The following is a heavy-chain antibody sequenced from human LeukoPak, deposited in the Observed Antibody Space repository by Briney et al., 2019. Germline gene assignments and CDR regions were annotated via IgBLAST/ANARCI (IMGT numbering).Heavy chain of an antibody. Sequence: GGSLRLSCAASGFTFSSYSMNWVRQAPAKGLEWVSYISSSSSTIYYADSVKGRFTISRDNAKNSLYLQMNSLRAEDTAVYYCARADYSSGWYGDYWGQGTLVTVSS. CDR3: ARADYSSGWYGDY. D-gene: IGHD6-19*01. J-gene: IGHJ4*02. CDR2: ISSSSSTI. V-gene: IGHV3-48*01. CDR1: GFTFSSYS.